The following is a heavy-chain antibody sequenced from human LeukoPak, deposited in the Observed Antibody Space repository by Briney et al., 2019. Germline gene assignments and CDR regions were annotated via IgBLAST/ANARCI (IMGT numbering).Heavy chain of an antibody. J-gene: IGHJ4*02. CDR3: ARGSSYCSGGSCYGY. D-gene: IGHD2-15*01. V-gene: IGHV1-8*01. Sequence: GASVKVSCKAFGYTFISYDISWGREGTGQGIGWMGWMNPKRGNTGYAQKFQGRVTKTTNTSISTAYMELSSPRYEDTAVYYCARGSSYCSGGSCYGYWGQGTLVTVSS. CDR1: GYTFISYD. CDR2: MNPKRGNT.